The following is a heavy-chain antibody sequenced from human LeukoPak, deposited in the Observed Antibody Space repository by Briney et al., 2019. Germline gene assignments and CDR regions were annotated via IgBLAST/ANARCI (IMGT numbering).Heavy chain of an antibody. CDR2: ISGSGGST. V-gene: IGHV3-23*01. J-gene: IGHJ4*02. CDR3: AKDRRYSSGWYSGED. Sequence: GGSLRLSCAASGFTFSSYAMSWVRQAPGKGLEWVSAISGSGGSTYYADSVKGRFTISRDNSKNTLYLQMNSLRAGDTAVYYCAKDRRYSSGWYSGEDWGQGTLVTFSS. CDR1: GFTFSSYA. D-gene: IGHD6-19*01.